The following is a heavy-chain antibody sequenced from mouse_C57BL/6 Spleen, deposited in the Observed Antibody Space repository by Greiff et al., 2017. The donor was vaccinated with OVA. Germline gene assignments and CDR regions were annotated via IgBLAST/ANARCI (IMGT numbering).Heavy chain of an antibody. J-gene: IGHJ2*01. V-gene: IGHV1-69*01. D-gene: IGHD2-1*01. CDR3: ARRMDGNYEEKFDD. Sequence: QVQLQQPGAELVMPGASVKLSCKASGYTFTSYWLHWVKQRPGQGLEWIGEIEPSDSYNNYNQKFKGKSTLTVDKSSSTAYMQLSSLTSEDSAVYYCARRMDGNYEEKFDDWGQGTTLTVSS. CDR1: GYTFTSYW. CDR2: IEPSDSYN.